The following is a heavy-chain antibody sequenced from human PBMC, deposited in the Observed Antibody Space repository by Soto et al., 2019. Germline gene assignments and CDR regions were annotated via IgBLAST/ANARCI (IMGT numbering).Heavy chain of an antibody. V-gene: IGHV1-3*01. CDR1: GYTFINYA. D-gene: IGHD6-19*01. CDR2: INAGDDNT. CDR3: ARERLGGLWFDP. Sequence: QVQLVQSGAEVKKPGASVKVSCKASGYTFINYAIHWVRQAPGQRLEWMGWINAGDDNTKYSQKFQGRVTITRDTSARTSYMELSTLKSEDTAVYYCARERLGGLWFDPWGQGTLVIVAS. J-gene: IGHJ5*02.